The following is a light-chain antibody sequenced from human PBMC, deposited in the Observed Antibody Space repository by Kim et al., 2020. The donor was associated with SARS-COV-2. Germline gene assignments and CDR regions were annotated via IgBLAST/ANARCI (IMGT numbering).Light chain of an antibody. V-gene: IGLV3-1*01. Sequence: SYELTQPPSVSVSPGQTASITCSGDKLGNKYASWYQQRPGQSPVLVISQDNKRLSGIPERFSGSNSGNTASLTISGTQAMDEADYYCQAWDSSTGVVFGGGTQLTVL. CDR3: QAWDSSTGVV. CDR1: KLGNKY. CDR2: QDN. J-gene: IGLJ2*01.